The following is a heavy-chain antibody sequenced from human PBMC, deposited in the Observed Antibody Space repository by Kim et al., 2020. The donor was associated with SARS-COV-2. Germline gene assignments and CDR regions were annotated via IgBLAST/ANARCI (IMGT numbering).Heavy chain of an antibody. V-gene: IGHV3-30*10. D-gene: IGHD6-13*01. Sequence: TSTGRGRFTISRDNAKTTLYLQMNSMRAEDTAVYYCARDFVAAAGTNYWGQGTLVTVSS. CDR3: ARDFVAAAGTNY. J-gene: IGHJ4*02.